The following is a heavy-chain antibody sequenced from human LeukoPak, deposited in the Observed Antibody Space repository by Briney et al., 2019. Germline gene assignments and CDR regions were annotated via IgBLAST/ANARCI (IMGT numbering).Heavy chain of an antibody. D-gene: IGHD3-22*01. CDR2: IIPIFGTA. Sequence: ASVKVSCKASGGTFSSCAISWVRQAPGQGLEWMGGIIPIFGTANYAQKFQGRVTITADESTSTAYMELSSLRSEDTAVYYCAHHDSSRVPLRSWGQGTLVTVSS. CDR1: GGTFSSCA. V-gene: IGHV1-69*01. J-gene: IGHJ5*02. CDR3: AHHDSSRVPLRS.